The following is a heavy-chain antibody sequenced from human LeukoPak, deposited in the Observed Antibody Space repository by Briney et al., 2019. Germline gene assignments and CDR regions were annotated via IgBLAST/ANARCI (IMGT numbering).Heavy chain of an antibody. J-gene: IGHJ4*02. D-gene: IGHD3-10*01. CDR1: GGSISSYY. Sequence: PSETLSLTCTVSGGSISSYYWSWIRQPPGKGLEWIGYIYYSGSTNYNPSLKSRVTISVDTSKNQFSLKLRSVTAADTAVYYCARDHPSSYYYGSGSYTPFDYWGQGTLVTVSS. CDR3: ARDHPSSYYYGSGSYTPFDY. CDR2: IYYSGST. V-gene: IGHV4-59*12.